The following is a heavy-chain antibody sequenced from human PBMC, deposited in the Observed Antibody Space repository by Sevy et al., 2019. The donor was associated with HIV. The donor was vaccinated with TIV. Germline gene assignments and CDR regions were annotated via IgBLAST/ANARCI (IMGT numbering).Heavy chain of an antibody. D-gene: IGHD4-17*01. CDR1: GFSFDTYA. V-gene: IGHV3-30-3*01. J-gene: IGHJ6*02. CDR2: ISDDGSNT. CDR3: ARPRANYVDHYFFYAMDV. Sequence: GGSLRLSCAASGFSFDTYAMHWVRQRPGEGLEWVAVISDDGSNTYNGDSVKGRFTISRDNFKNTLYLQMNSLTTEDTAVYYCARPRANYVDHYFFYAMDVWGQGTTVTVSS.